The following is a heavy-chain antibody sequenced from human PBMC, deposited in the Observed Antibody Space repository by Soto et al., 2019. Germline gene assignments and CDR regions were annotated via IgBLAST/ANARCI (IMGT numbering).Heavy chain of an antibody. J-gene: IGHJ6*03. V-gene: IGHV4-59*01. Sequence: SETLSLTCTVSGGSISSYYWSWIRQPPGKGLEWIGYIYYSGSTNYNPSLKSRVTISVDTSKNQFSLKLSSVTAADTAVYYCARDFRADCYDSSGYYYYYYMDVWGKGTTVTVSS. D-gene: IGHD3-22*01. CDR3: ARDFRADCYDSSGYYYYYYMDV. CDR2: IYYSGST. CDR1: GGSISSYY.